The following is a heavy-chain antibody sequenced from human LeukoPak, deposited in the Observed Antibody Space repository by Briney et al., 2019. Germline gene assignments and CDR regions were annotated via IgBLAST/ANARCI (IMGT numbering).Heavy chain of an antibody. J-gene: IGHJ4*02. CDR3: ARLMPPVDCSRTSCFGFDY. CDR1: GFTFSSYA. CDR2: VTSSGGNT. D-gene: IGHD2-2*01. V-gene: IGHV3-23*01. Sequence: PGGSLRLPCTASGFTFSSYAMSWVRQAPGKGLEWVSAVTSSGGNTYYADSVKGRFTISRDNSKDTLYLQMNSLRAEDAAVYYCARLMPPVDCSRTSCFGFDYWGQGTLVTVSS.